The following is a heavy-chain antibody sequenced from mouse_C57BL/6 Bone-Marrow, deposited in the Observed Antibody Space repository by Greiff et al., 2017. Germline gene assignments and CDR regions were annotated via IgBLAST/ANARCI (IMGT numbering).Heavy chain of an antibody. Sequence: QVQLKESGAELVRPGTSVKVSCKASGYAFTNYLIAWVKQRPGQGLEWIGVINPGSGGTNSKEKFKGKAPLTADKSSSPAYMQLSSLTCEDSAVYVCARGGRWPAWFAYWGQGTLVTVSA. CDR1: GYAFTNYL. CDR2: INPGSGGT. J-gene: IGHJ3*01. CDR3: ARGGRWPAWFAY. V-gene: IGHV1-54*01. D-gene: IGHD2-3*01.